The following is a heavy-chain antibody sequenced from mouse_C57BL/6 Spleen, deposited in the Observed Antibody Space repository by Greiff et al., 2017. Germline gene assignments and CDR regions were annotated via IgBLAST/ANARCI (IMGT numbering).Heavy chain of an antibody. CDR2: INPNNGGT. V-gene: IGHV1-22*01. D-gene: IGHD1-1*01. CDR3: ARATVVAEGYAMDY. J-gene: IGHJ4*01. Sequence: EVQLQQSGPELVKPGASVKMSCKASGYTFTDYNMHWVKQSHGKSLEWIGYINPNNGGTSYNQKFKGKATLTVNKSSSTAYMELRSLTSEDSAVYYCARATVVAEGYAMDYWGQGTSVTVSS. CDR1: GYTFTDYN.